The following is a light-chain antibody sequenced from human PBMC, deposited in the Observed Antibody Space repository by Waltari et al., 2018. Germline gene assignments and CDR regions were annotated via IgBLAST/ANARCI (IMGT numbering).Light chain of an antibody. J-gene: IGLJ2*01. CDR2: EGS. Sequence: QSALTQPPSASGSPGQSVTISCTGTSSDVGGYNYVSWYQQHPGKAPKLMIYEGSKRPSGVPGRFSGSKSGNTASLTVSGLQAEDEADYYCSSYAGSNYFPEVVFGGGTKLTVL. CDR3: SSYAGSNYFPEVV. V-gene: IGLV2-8*01. CDR1: SSDVGGYNY.